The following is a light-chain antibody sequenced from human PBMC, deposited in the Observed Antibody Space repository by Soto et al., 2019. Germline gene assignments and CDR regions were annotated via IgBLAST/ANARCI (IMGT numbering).Light chain of an antibody. Sequence: DIQMTQSPSTLSASVGDTVTVTCRASQSIGRWLAWYQQKPGKAPKLLIFDASTLENGVPARFSGTGSGTEFTLTISSLQSEDFALYYCQQYNDWPLTFGQGTKVDIK. CDR3: QQYNDWPLT. CDR2: DAS. V-gene: IGKV1-5*01. J-gene: IGKJ1*01. CDR1: QSIGRW.